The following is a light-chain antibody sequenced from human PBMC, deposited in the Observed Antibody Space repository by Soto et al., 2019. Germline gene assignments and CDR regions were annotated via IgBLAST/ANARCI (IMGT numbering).Light chain of an antibody. CDR1: SSDVGGYNY. J-gene: IGLJ3*02. CDR3: SSYTSTSPGV. Sequence: QSVLTQPASVSGSPGQSITISCTGTSSDVGGYNYVSWYQQHPGKAPKLMIYEVSNRPSGVSYRFSGSKSGNTASLTISGLQAEDEAYYYCSSYTSTSPGVFGGGTKVTV. V-gene: IGLV2-14*01. CDR2: EVS.